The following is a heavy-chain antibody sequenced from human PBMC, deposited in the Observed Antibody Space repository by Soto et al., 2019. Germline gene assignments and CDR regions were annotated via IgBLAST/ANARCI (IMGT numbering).Heavy chain of an antibody. J-gene: IGHJ4*02. V-gene: IGHV4-61*01. CDR1: GGSVRDGSYY. Sequence: SETLSLTCTVSGGSVRDGSYYWAWLRQPPGKGLEWIGHIYHSGSTIYNPSLKSRVTISIDTSKSQFSLNLRSLSAADTAVYYCARGGVYDFWSGLFDWGQGTLVTVSS. D-gene: IGHD3-3*01. CDR2: IYHSGST. CDR3: ARGGVYDFWSGLFD.